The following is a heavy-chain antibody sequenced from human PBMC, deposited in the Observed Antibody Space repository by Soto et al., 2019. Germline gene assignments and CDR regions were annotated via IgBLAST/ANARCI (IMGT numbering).Heavy chain of an antibody. Sequence: PGGSLRLSYAASGLTFSSYAMNWVRQAPGKGLEWVSAISGSGTTNYADSVKGRFTISRDNSKNMLYLQMNSLRPEDTAIYYCAKDKHYTGSGYSDYWGQGT. CDR1: GLTFSSYA. CDR3: AKDKHYTGSGYSDY. D-gene: IGHD3-22*01. V-gene: IGHV3-23*01. CDR2: ISGSGTT. J-gene: IGHJ4*02.